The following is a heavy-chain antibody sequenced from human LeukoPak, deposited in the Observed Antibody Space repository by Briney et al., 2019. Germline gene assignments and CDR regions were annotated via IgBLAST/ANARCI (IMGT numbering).Heavy chain of an antibody. V-gene: IGHV3-11*04. CDR3: ARDQGYGDF. CDR1: GFTFSDYF. D-gene: IGHD2-15*01. Sequence: GGSLRLSCAASGFTFSDYFMSWIRQTPGKGLEWVSYISSTGRTIDSADSVKGRFTISRDNAKNSLYLQMNSLRVEDTAVYYCARDQGYGDFRGQGTLVTVSS. CDR2: ISSTGRTI. J-gene: IGHJ4*02.